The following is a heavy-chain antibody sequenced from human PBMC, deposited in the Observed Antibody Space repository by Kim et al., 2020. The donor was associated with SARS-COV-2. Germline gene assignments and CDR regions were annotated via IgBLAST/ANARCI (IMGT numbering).Heavy chain of an antibody. CDR3: ARGSPVYYDILTGYHRDY. CDR2: INPSGGST. J-gene: IGHJ4*02. CDR1: GYTFNSYY. V-gene: IGHV1-46*02. D-gene: IGHD3-9*01. Sequence: ASVKVSCKASGYTFNSYYMHWVRQAPGQGLEWMGIINPSGGSTSYAQKFQGRVTMTRDTSTSTVYMELSSQRSEDTAVYYCARGSPVYYDILTGYHRDYWGQGTLVTVSS.